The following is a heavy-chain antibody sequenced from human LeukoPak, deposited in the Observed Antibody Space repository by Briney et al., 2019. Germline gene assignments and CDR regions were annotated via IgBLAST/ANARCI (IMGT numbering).Heavy chain of an antibody. J-gene: IGHJ6*02. V-gene: IGHV3-74*01. Sequence: SGGSLRLSCAASGFTFSKNWLHWVRQAPGKGLVWVSRISPDDKTTSYADSVKGRFTVSRDNAKNSLSLQMNSLRDEDTAVYYCARDDIRGYYYGMDVWGQGTTVTVSS. CDR1: GFTFSKNW. CDR3: ARDDIRGYYYGMDV. CDR2: ISPDDKTT. D-gene: IGHD5-12*01.